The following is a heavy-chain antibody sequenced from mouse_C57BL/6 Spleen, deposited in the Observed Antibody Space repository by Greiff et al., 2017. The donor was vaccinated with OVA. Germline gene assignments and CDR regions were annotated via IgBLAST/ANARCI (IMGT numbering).Heavy chain of an antibody. CDR1: GFTFSSYG. Sequence: EVQVVESGGDLVKPGGSLKLSCAASGFTFSSYGMSWVRQTPDKRLEWVATISSGGSYTYYPDSVKGRFTISRDNAKNTLYLQMSSLKSEDTAMYYCASEDYYGSSSSYAMDYWGQGTSVTVSS. CDR2: ISSGGSYT. CDR3: ASEDYYGSSSSYAMDY. J-gene: IGHJ4*01. V-gene: IGHV5-6*01. D-gene: IGHD1-1*01.